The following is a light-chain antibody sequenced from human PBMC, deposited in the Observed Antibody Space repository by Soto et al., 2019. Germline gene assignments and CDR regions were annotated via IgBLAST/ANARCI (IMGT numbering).Light chain of an antibody. CDR2: GAS. CDR3: QQRSNWPLT. V-gene: IGKV3-15*01. CDR1: QSVSSN. Sequence: EVVMTQSPATVSVVPGERATLSCRASQSVSSNLAWYQHKPGQAPRLLTYGASTRATGIPARFSGSGSGTEFTLSISSLEPEDFAVYYCQQRSNWPLTFGQGTRLEIK. J-gene: IGKJ5*01.